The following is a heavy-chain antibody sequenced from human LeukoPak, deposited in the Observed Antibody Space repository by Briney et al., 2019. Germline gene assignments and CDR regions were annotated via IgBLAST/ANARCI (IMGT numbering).Heavy chain of an antibody. CDR1: GYTFTGFY. V-gene: IGHV1-2*02. Sequence: ASVTVSCNASGYTFTGFYMHWVRQAPGQGLEWIGCINPNGSGTYYAQMFHRRVTMTRDTSISTAYMELSRLRSHDTAVYYCASPIVGATSYYYYGMDVWGQGTTVTV. CDR2: INPNGSGT. CDR3: ASPIVGATSYYYYGMDV. J-gene: IGHJ6*02. D-gene: IGHD1-26*01.